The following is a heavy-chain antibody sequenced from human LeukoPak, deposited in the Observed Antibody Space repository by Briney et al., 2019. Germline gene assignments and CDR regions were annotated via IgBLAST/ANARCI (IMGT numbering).Heavy chain of an antibody. D-gene: IGHD1-26*01. CDR3: EKGVGTCTLDY. J-gene: IGHJ4*02. Sequence: GGSLRLSCAASGFSFSTYGMHWVRQAPGKGLEWVTVISYDGSDKYYADSVKGRFTISRDNSRNTLYLHMNSLRVEDTAVYECEKGVGTCTLDYWGQGTLVTVSS. V-gene: IGHV3-30*18. CDR1: GFSFSTYG. CDR2: ISYDGSDK.